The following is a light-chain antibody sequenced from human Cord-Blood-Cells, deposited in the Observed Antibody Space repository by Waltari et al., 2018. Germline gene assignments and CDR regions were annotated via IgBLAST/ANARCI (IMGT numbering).Light chain of an antibody. CDR1: QSVLSSSNNKNY. V-gene: IGKV4-1*01. Sequence: DIVMTQSPDPLAVSLGERATINCKPSQSVLSSSNNKNYLAWYQQKPGQPPKLLIYWASTRESGVPDRFSGSGSGTDFSLTISSLQAEDVAVYYCQQYYSTPPYTFGQGTKLEIK. CDR3: QQYYSTPPYT. J-gene: IGKJ2*01. CDR2: WAS.